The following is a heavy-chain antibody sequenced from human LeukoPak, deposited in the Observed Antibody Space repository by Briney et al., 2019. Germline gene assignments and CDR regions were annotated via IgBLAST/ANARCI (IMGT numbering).Heavy chain of an antibody. Sequence: GGSLRLSCAASGFNFSTYSMNWVRPAPGKGLEWVSSISSRSSYTYYADSVKGRFTISRDNANNSLYLQLNSLRAEDTALYYCARDFWAHWYFDLWGRGTLVTVSS. CDR3: ARDFWAHWYFDL. D-gene: IGHD3-3*01. J-gene: IGHJ2*01. CDR1: GFNFSTYS. CDR2: ISSRSSYT. V-gene: IGHV3-21*01.